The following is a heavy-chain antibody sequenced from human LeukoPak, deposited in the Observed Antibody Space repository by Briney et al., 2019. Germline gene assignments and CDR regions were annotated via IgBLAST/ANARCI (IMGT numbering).Heavy chain of an antibody. D-gene: IGHD2-2*01. CDR2: LSSSGSAF. Sequence: GGSLRLSREDSGFTFRSYEMNWVRQAPGKGLEWIAYLSSSGSAFSYADSVEGRFTIARDNAKNSLYLQMNSLRAEDTAVYYCAREGSQYQSWGQGTLVTVSS. J-gene: IGHJ4*02. V-gene: IGHV3-48*03. CDR3: AREGSQYQS. CDR1: GFTFRSYE.